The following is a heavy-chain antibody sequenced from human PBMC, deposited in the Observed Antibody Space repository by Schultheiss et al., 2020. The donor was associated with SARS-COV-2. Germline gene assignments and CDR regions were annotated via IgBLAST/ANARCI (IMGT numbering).Heavy chain of an antibody. Sequence: SETLSLTCAVYGGSFSGYYWSWIRQPPGKGLEWIGEINHSGSTNYNPSLKSRVTISVDTSKNQFSLKLSSVTAADTAVYYCAAGSIQLSFNYWGQGTLVTVSS. CDR1: GGSFSGYY. V-gene: IGHV4-34*01. J-gene: IGHJ4*02. CDR3: AAGSIQLSFNY. CDR2: INHSGST. D-gene: IGHD5-18*01.